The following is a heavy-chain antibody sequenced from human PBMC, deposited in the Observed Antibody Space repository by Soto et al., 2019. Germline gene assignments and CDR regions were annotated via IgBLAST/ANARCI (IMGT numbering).Heavy chain of an antibody. CDR2: IYYNGGT. Sequence: SETLSLTCTVSGGSVKNGNYYWSWIRQPPGKGLEWIANIYYNGGTKYNPSLESRVTMSVDTSKNQFSLKLSSVTAADTAVYYCARFSGGSYNTYYFYYVMNVWGPGTTATVSS. V-gene: IGHV4-61*01. CDR3: ARFSGGSYNTYYFYYVMNV. D-gene: IGHD2-15*01. CDR1: GGSVKNGNYY. J-gene: IGHJ6*02.